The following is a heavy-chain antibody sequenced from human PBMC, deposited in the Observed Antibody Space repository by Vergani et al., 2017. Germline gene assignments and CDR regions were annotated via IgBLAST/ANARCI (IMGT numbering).Heavy chain of an antibody. V-gene: IGHV1-69*13. Sequence: QVPLVQSGAEVKKPGASVKVSCKASGGTFSSYAISWVRQAPGQGLEWMGGSIPIFGTANYAQKFQGRVTITADESTSTAYMELSSLRSEDTAVYYCARDRFGASSGHTFGYWGQGTLVTVSS. CDR1: GGTFSSYA. J-gene: IGHJ4*02. CDR3: ARDRFGASSGHTFGY. D-gene: IGHD3-22*01. CDR2: SIPIFGTA.